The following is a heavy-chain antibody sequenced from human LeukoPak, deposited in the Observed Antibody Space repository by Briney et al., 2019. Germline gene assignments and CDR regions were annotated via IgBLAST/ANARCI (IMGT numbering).Heavy chain of an antibody. J-gene: IGHJ6*04. CDR2: IIPIFGTA. Sequence: SVKVSCTASAGTFSSYAISWVRQAPGQGLEWMGGIIPIFGTANYAQKFQGRVTITADKSTSTAYMELSSLRSEDTAVYYCASRYCSSTSCYDYYYGMDVWGKGTTVTVSS. D-gene: IGHD2-2*01. V-gene: IGHV1-69*06. CDR1: AGTFSSYA. CDR3: ASRYCSSTSCYDYYYGMDV.